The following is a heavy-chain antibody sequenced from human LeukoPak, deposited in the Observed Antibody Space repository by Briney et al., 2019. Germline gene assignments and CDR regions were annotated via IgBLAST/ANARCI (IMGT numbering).Heavy chain of an antibody. Sequence: NPGGSLRLSCAASGFTFNDAWMNWVRQAPGKGLEWVGRIKRKTDGGTTDYAAPVKGRFTISRDDSKNTLYLQMNSLKTEDTAVYYCTTGNWGSHWGQGTLVTVSS. V-gene: IGHV3-15*07. CDR1: GFTFNDAW. J-gene: IGHJ4*02. D-gene: IGHD7-27*01. CDR2: IKRKTDGGTT. CDR3: TTGNWGSH.